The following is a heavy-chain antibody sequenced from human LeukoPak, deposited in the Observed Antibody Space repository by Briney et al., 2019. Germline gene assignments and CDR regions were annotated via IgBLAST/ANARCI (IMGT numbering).Heavy chain of an antibody. CDR2: ISPSGDT. D-gene: IGHD3-10*01. Sequence: HPGGTLRLSCAASGFTFSNHGMNWVRQAPGKGLEWVSGISPSGDTYYADSVKGRFTISRDNSKNTLYLEVISLTAEDTAVYYCAKDDAWLRFGEWSQGTLVTVSS. J-gene: IGHJ4*02. CDR1: GFTFSNHG. CDR3: AKDDAWLRFGE. V-gene: IGHV3-23*01.